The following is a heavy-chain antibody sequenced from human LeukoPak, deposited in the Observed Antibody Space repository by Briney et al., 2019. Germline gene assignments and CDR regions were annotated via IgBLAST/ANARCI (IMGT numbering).Heavy chain of an antibody. V-gene: IGHV5-51*01. CDR1: GFTFNNYW. D-gene: IGHD1-14*01. CDR2: IYPGDSDT. Sequence: GESLKISCKGSGFTFNNYWIGWVRQMPGKGLEWMGIIYPGDSDTRYSPSFQGQVTISADKSISTAYLQWSSLKASDTAMYYCARTVSEAGEEEPYYYYYMDVWGKGTTVTVSS. CDR3: ARTVSEAGEEEPYYYYYMDV. J-gene: IGHJ6*03.